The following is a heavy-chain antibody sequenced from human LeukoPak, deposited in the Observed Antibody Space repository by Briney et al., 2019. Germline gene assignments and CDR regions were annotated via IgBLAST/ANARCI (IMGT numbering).Heavy chain of an antibody. CDR2: IYYSGST. CDR1: GGSISNYY. J-gene: IGHJ4*02. D-gene: IGHD4-23*01. CDR3: ARDNPIRGGNSLDY. V-gene: IGHV4-59*01. Sequence: PSETLSLTCTVSGGSISNYYWSCIRQPPGKGLECIGYIYYSGSTNYNPSLKSRVTISVDTSENQFSLKLSSVTAADTAVYYCARDNPIRGGNSLDYWGQGTLVTVSS.